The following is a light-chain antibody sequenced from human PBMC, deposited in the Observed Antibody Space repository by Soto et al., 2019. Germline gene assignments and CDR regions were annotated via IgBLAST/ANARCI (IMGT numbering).Light chain of an antibody. Sequence: EIVMTQSPLSQPVTPGEPASISCRSSQSLLHSNGYNYLVLYLQKPGQSPQLLIYLGSNRASGVPDRFSGSGSGTDFTLKISAVEAEDVGVYYCMQALQTPPTFGQGTRLDIK. V-gene: IGKV2-28*01. CDR2: LGS. CDR1: QSLLHSNGYNY. J-gene: IGKJ5*01. CDR3: MQALQTPPT.